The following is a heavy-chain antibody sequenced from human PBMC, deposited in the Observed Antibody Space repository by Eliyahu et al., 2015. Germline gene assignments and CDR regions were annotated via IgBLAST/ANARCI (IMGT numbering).Heavy chain of an antibody. CDR2: ISAYNGNT. D-gene: IGHD2-15*01. Sequence: QVQLVQSGAEVKKPGASVKVSCKASGYTFTSYGISWVRQAPGQGLEWMGWISAYNGNTNYAQKLQGRVTMTTDTSTSTAYMELRSLRSDDTAVYYCARNFLGYCSGGSCYSGNVFDYWGQGTLVTVSS. CDR3: ARNFLGYCSGGSCYSGNVFDY. V-gene: IGHV1-18*01. CDR1: GYTFTSYG. J-gene: IGHJ4*02.